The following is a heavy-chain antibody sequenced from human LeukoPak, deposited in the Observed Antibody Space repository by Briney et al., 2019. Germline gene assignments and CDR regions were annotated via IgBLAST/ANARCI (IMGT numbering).Heavy chain of an antibody. CDR3: ARYPVIAAGGSDAFDI. CDR2: ISRSGVAT. V-gene: IGHV3-23*01. D-gene: IGHD6-13*01. CDR1: GFTFTSFA. Sequence: GGSLRLSGAASGFTFTSFAMSWVRQAPGKGLEWVSTISRSGVATYYANSVKGRFTISRDNSKNTVYLQMNSLRAEDTAVYYCARYPVIAAGGSDAFDIWGQGTMVTVSS. J-gene: IGHJ3*02.